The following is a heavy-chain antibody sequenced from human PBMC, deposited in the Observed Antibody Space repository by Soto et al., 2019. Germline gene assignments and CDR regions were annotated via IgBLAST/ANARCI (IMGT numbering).Heavy chain of an antibody. D-gene: IGHD4-17*01. CDR3: ARADDFSDRFDY. CDR2: IYYSGST. CDR1: GGSRSSGNFY. J-gene: IGHJ4*02. V-gene: IGHV4-30-4*01. Sequence: SETLSVTCAGSGGSRSSGNFYWSWIRQPPGKGLELIGNIYYSGSTYYNPSLRSRAIMSVDTSQNQFSLKLSSLTAADTAVYFCARADDFSDRFDYWGQGALVTVSS.